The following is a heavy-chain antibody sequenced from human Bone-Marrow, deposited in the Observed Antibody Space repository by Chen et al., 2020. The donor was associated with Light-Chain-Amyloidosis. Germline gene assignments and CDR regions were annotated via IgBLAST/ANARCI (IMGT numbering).Heavy chain of an antibody. D-gene: IGHD2-15*01. Sequence: QVQLQQWGAGLLKPSETLSLTCAVYGGSFSCYYWSWIRQPPGKGLEWIGEINHSGSTNFNPSLKCPDTISVDTSKNQFSPKLSSVTAADTAVYYRARETGPNVSGGSCYPAVGFDPWGQGTLVTVSS. V-gene: IGHV4-34*01. CDR2: INHSGST. CDR3: ARETGPNVSGGSCYPAVGFDP. J-gene: IGHJ5*02. CDR1: GGSFSCYY.